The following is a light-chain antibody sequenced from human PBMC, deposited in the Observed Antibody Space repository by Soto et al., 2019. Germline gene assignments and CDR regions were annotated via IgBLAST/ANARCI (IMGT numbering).Light chain of an antibody. CDR1: QSVSNY. V-gene: IGKV3-15*01. Sequence: EIVMTQSPATLSVSPGDRATLSCRASQSVSNYLAWYQQKPGQAPRLLISGASSMATGIPARFSGSGSGTEFTLTISSLQSEDFATYYCQQYNKWPPLYTFGQGTKLEIK. CDR3: QQYNKWPPLYT. CDR2: GAS. J-gene: IGKJ2*01.